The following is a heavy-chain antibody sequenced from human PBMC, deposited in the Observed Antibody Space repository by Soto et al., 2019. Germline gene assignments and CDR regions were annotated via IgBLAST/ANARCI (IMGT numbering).Heavy chain of an antibody. J-gene: IGHJ4*02. CDR3: ARVGGASERTVRSFDY. Sequence: ASVKVSCKASGGTFSSYAISWVRQAPGQGLEWMGGIIPILGIANYAQKFQGRVTITADKSTSAAYMELSSRRSGDTAVYYCARVGGASERTVRSFDYWGQGTLVTVSS. CDR1: GGTFSSYA. V-gene: IGHV1-69*10. CDR2: IIPILGIA. D-gene: IGHD6-6*01.